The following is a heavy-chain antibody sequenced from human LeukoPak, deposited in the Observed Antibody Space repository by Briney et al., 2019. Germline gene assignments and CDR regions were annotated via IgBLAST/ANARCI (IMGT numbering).Heavy chain of an antibody. CDR2: ISSSSSYI. Sequence: GESLKISCAASGFTFSSYSMNWVRQAPGKGLEWVSSISSSSSYIYYADSVKGRFTISRDNAKNSLYLQMNSLRAEDTAVYYCARSIAVAGTLTGGYWGQGTLVTVSS. CDR3: ARSIAVAGTLTGGY. CDR1: GFTFSSYS. D-gene: IGHD6-19*01. J-gene: IGHJ4*02. V-gene: IGHV3-21*01.